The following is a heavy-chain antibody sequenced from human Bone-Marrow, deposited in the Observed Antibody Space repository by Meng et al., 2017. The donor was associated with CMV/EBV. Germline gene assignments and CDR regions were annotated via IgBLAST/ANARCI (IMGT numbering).Heavy chain of an antibody. CDR3: ARDSVVVAAFDY. J-gene: IGHJ4*02. Sequence: GGSLRLSCAASGFTFSSYAMHWVRQAPGKGLEWVAVISYDGSNKYYADSVKGRFTISRDNSKNTLYLQMNSLRAEDTAVYYCARDSVVVAAFDYWGQGTLVTFSS. V-gene: IGHV3-30*04. CDR1: GFTFSSYA. CDR2: ISYDGSNK. D-gene: IGHD2-15*01.